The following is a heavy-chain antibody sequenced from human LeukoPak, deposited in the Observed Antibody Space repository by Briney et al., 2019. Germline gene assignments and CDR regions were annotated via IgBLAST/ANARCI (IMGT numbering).Heavy chain of an antibody. CDR1: GYTFTSYG. CDR3: AREGATGGIWNYYYYGMDV. CDR2: INPNSGGT. Sequence: EASVKVSCKASGYTFTSYGISWVRQAPGQGLEWMGRINPNSGGTNYAQKFQGRVTMTRDTSISTAYMELSRLRSDDTAVYYCAREGATGGIWNYYYYGMDVWGQGTTVTVSS. J-gene: IGHJ6*02. D-gene: IGHD2-8*02. V-gene: IGHV1-2*06.